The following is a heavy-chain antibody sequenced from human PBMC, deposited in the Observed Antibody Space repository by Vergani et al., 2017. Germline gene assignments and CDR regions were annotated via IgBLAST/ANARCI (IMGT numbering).Heavy chain of an antibody. CDR3: ARGRVHYDFWSGRVNYYYYMDV. J-gene: IGHJ6*03. V-gene: IGHV4-34*01. CDR2: INHSGST. Sequence: QVQLQQWGAGLLKPSETLSLTCAVYGGSFSGYYWSWIRQPPGKGLEWIGEINHSGSTNYNPSLKSRVTISVDTSKNQFSLKLSSVTAADTAVYYCARGRVHYDFWSGRVNYYYYMDVWGKGTTVTVSS. CDR1: GGSFSGYY. D-gene: IGHD3-3*01.